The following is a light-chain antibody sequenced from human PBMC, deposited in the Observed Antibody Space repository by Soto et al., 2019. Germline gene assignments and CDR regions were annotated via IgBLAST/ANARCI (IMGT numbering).Light chain of an antibody. Sequence: DIQMTQSPSSLSASVGDRVTITCRASQTINKNLNWYQQKPGQAPRLLIYSTSDFQSGVPSRFSGSGSGTDFTLTISDLQPEDFATYYCQQSVTTPYTFGQGTELEI. J-gene: IGKJ2*01. CDR3: QQSVTTPYT. CDR2: STS. V-gene: IGKV1-39*01. CDR1: QTINKN.